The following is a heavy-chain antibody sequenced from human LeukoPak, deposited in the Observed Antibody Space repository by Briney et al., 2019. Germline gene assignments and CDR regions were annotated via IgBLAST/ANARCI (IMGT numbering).Heavy chain of an antibody. V-gene: IGHV3-23*01. CDR3: AKGFGDSCYSGVEY. D-gene: IGHD2-15*01. Sequence: GGSLRLSCAASGFTFSSYAMSWVRQAPGKGLEWVSAISGSGGSTYYADSVKGRFTISRDNSKNTLYLQMSSLRAEDTAVYYCAKGFGDSCYSGVEYWGQGTLVTVSP. CDR1: GFTFSSYA. J-gene: IGHJ4*02. CDR2: ISGSGGST.